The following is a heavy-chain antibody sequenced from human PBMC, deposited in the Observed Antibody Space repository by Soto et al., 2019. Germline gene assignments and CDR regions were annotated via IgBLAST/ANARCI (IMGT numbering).Heavy chain of an antibody. CDR1: GGSFSGYY. J-gene: IGHJ4*02. Sequence: SETLSLTCAVYGGSFSGYYLRWIRQPPGKGLEWIGEINHSGSTNYNPSLKSRVTISVDTSKNQFSLKLSSVTAADTAVYYCARGVSGIAVADSFDYWGQGTLVTVSS. V-gene: IGHV4-34*01. CDR2: INHSGST. D-gene: IGHD6-19*01. CDR3: ARGVSGIAVADSFDY.